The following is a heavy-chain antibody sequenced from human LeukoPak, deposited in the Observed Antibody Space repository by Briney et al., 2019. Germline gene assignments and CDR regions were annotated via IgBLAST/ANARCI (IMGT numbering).Heavy chain of an antibody. V-gene: IGHV3-11*04. J-gene: IGHJ4*02. CDR2: ISGSGGST. CDR3: VREGSYYDSSGYYYVYYFDY. D-gene: IGHD3-22*01. Sequence: GGSLRLSCAASGFTFSNAWMSWVRQAPGKGLEWVSAISGSGGSTYYADSVKGRFTISRDDAKNSLYLQMNSLRAEDTAVYYCVREGSYYDSSGYYYVYYFDYWGQGTLVTVSS. CDR1: GFTFSNAW.